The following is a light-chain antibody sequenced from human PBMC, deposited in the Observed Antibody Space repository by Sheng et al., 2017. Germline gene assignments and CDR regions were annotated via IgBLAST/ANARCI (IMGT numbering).Light chain of an antibody. CDR3: QQYDNWPPLT. CDR2: DAS. CDR1: QDISNY. J-gene: IGKJ4*01. Sequence: DIQMTQSPSSLSASVGDRVTITCQASQDISNYLNWYQQKPGKAPKLLIYDASNLETGVPSRFSGSGSGTDFTLIINNLQSEDFATYYCQQYDNWPPLTLGGGPKW. V-gene: IGKV1-33*01.